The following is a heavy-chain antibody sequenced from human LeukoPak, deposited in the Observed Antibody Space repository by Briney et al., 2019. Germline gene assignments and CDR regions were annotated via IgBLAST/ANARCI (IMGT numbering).Heavy chain of an antibody. CDR1: GSTFSTYS. CDR3: ATGTTGLVDY. Sequence: WSLRLSCAASGSTFSTYSMNWVRQAPGKGLEWVSYISRSSITIYYADSGKGRFTISRDNAKDSLYLQMNNLRDEGTAVYYCATGTTGLVDYWGQGTLVTVSS. D-gene: IGHD1-1*01. V-gene: IGHV3-48*02. CDR2: ISRSSITI. J-gene: IGHJ4*02.